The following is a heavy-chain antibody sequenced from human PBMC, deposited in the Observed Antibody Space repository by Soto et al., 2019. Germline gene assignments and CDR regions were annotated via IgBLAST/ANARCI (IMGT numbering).Heavy chain of an antibody. CDR3: AREYVAQGGGMDV. J-gene: IGHJ6*02. CDR1: GFSFSSYW. V-gene: IGHV3-7*01. Sequence: EVQLVESGGGLVQPGGSLRLSCAASGFSFSSYWMSWVRQAPGKGLEWVANIKQDGSEKYYVDSVKGRFTISRDNAKNSLYLQMNSLRAEDTAVYYCAREYVAQGGGMDVWGQGTTVTVSS. CDR2: IKQDGSEK. D-gene: IGHD1-26*01.